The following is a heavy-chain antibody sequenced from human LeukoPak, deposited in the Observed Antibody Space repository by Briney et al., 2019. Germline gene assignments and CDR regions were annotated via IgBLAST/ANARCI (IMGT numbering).Heavy chain of an antibody. CDR1: GFPFSSYP. D-gene: IGHD6-19*01. J-gene: IGHJ4*02. CDR3: ARDARLYWQWLYYFDY. Sequence: GGSLRLSCAGSGFPFSSYPIGWVRQAPGKGLEWVSYISSSGSTIYYADSVKGRFTISRDNAKNSLYLQMNSLRAEDTAVYYCARDARLYWQWLYYFDYWGQGTLVTVSS. CDR2: ISSSGSTI. V-gene: IGHV3-48*04.